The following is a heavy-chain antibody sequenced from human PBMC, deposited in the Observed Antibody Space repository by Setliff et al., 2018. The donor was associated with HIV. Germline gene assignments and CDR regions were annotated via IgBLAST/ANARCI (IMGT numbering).Heavy chain of an antibody. D-gene: IGHD1-26*01. CDR3: ARGTVGATFLHNDY. Sequence: GGSLRLSCAASGFTFSSYSMNWVRQAPGKGLEWVSSISSSSSYIYYTDSVKGRFTISRDNAKNSLYLQMNSLRAEDTAVYYCARGTVGATFLHNDYWGQGTLVTVSS. CDR2: ISSSSSYI. CDR1: GFTFSSYS. J-gene: IGHJ4*02. V-gene: IGHV3-21*01.